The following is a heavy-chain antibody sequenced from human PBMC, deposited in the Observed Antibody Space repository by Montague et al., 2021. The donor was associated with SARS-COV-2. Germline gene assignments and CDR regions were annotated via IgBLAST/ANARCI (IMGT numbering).Heavy chain of an antibody. V-gene: IGHV4-39*01. CDR3: ARQVGTMIAVVIIKLRYYFDY. CDR1: GGSISSSSYY. Sequence: SETLSLTCTVSGGSISSSSYYWGWIRQPPGKGLEWIGSIYYSGSTYYNPSLKSRVTISVDTSKNQFSLKLSSVTAADTVVYYCARQVGTMIAVVIIKLRYYFDYWGQGTLVTVSS. J-gene: IGHJ4*02. CDR2: IYYSGST. D-gene: IGHD3-22*01.